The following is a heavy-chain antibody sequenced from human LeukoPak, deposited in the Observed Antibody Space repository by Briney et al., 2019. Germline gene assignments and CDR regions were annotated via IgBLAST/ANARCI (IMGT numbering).Heavy chain of an antibody. CDR1: GYIFTSYW. CDR3: ARHPGATWFAP. J-gene: IGHJ5*02. CDR2: VDPSDSYT. V-gene: IGHV5-10-1*01. Sequence: RGESLKISCKGAGYIFTSYWISWLRQMPGEDLEWRGRVDPSDSYTNYSPSFHGHVTISADQSIRTAYLQWSSLTASDTAMSYCARHPGATWFAPWGQGTLVTVSS.